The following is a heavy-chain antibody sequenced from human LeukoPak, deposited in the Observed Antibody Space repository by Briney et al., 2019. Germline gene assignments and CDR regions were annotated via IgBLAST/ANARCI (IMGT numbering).Heavy chain of an antibody. V-gene: IGHV1-2*02. Sequence: ASVKVSCKASGFTVTGYYIHWVRQAPGQGLEWMGWINPHNDESKYARKFHDRVTMTNEKSISTASMELSRLKSDDTAVYFCARAGNSRYFDLWGRGTLVIVSS. J-gene: IGHJ2*01. CDR3: ARAGNSRYFDL. D-gene: IGHD2/OR15-2a*01. CDR2: INPHNDES. CDR1: GFTVTGYY.